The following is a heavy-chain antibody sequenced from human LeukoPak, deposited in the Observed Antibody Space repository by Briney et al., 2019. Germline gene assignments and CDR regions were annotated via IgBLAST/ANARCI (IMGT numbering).Heavy chain of an antibody. CDR1: GGTFSSYA. CDR3: AGDLGTRYCSGGSCYYHYMDV. J-gene: IGHJ6*03. D-gene: IGHD2-15*01. V-gene: IGHV1-69*13. Sequence: SVKVSCKASGGTFSSYAISWVRQAPGQGLEWMGGIIPIFGTANYAQKFQGRVTITADESTSTAYMELSSLRSEDTAVYYCAGDLGTRYCSGGSCYYHYMDVWGKGTTVTVSS. CDR2: IIPIFGTA.